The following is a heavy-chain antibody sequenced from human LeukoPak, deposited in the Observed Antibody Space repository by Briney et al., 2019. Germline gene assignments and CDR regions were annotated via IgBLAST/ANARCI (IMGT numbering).Heavy chain of an antibody. D-gene: IGHD3-22*01. CDR1: GGSFSGYY. J-gene: IGHJ1*01. CDR3: ARGGYYYDSSGYPH. Sequence: PSETLSLTCAVDGGSFSGYYWSWIRQPPGKGLEWIGEINHSGSTNYNPSLKSRVTISVDTSKNQFSLKLSSVTAADTAVYYCARGGYYYDSSGYPHWGQGTLVTVSS. V-gene: IGHV4-34*01. CDR2: INHSGST.